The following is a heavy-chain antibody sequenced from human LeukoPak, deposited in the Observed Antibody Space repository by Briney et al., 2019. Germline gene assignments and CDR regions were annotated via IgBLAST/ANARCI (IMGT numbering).Heavy chain of an antibody. CDR3: ARVLLWFGSDP. CDR2: ISSTSTYI. V-gene: IGHV3-21*01. J-gene: IGHJ5*01. Sequence: GGSLRLSCAASGFTFSNYGMSWVRQAPGKGLEWVSSISSTSTYINYADSVKGRFTLSRDNAKKSLYLQRNSLRAEDTAVYYCARVLLWFGSDPWGQGTLVTVSS. D-gene: IGHD3-10*01. CDR1: GFTFSNYG.